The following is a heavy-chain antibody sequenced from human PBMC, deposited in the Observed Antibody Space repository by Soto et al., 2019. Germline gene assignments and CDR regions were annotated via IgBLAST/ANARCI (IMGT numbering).Heavy chain of an antibody. CDR3: AIRTDGYNFDF. CDR1: GYSFATHG. D-gene: IGHD5-12*01. CDR2: MNTNSDHT. V-gene: IGHV1-8*01. Sequence: GASVKVSCKASGYSFATHGINWVRQAPGQGLEWMGWMNTNSDHTDHAQTLQGRVTMTRNISISTAYMELSSLRSDDTAVYYCAIRTDGYNFDFWGQGTLVTVSS. J-gene: IGHJ4*02.